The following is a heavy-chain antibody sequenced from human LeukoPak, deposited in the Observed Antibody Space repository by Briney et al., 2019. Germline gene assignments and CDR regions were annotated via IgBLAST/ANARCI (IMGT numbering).Heavy chain of an antibody. Sequence: GGSLRLSCEASGYTFSSYAMHWVRQAPGKGLEYVASISSDGRITYYANFVKGRFTISRDNSKNTLYLQMVSLRTEDMAVYYCARVSGWYWFDGWGQGTLVTVSS. J-gene: IGHJ5*02. CDR1: GYTFSSYA. CDR3: ARVSGWYWFDG. V-gene: IGHV3-64*01. D-gene: IGHD6-19*01. CDR2: ISSDGRIT.